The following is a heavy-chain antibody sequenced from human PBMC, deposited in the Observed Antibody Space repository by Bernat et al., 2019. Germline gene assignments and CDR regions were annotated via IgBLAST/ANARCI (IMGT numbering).Heavy chain of an antibody. J-gene: IGHJ3*02. CDR1: GFTFSSYA. V-gene: IGHV3-23*01. CDR3: EKALTIFGGDDAFDI. CDR2: ISGSGGST. Sequence: EVQLLESGGGLVQPGGSLRLSCAASGFTFSSYAMSWVRHAPGKGLEWVSAISGSGGSTYYADSVKGRFTISRDNSKNRLYLQMNSLRAEDTAVYYCEKALTIFGGDDAFDIWGQGTMVTVSS. D-gene: IGHD3-3*01.